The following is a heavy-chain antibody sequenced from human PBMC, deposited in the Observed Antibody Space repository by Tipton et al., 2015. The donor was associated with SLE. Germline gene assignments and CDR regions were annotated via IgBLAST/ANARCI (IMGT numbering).Heavy chain of an antibody. J-gene: IGHJ4*02. CDR2: ISSSSSTI. D-gene: IGHD2-2*01. CDR3: ASLAVVPAATGDY. CDR1: GFTFSSYS. Sequence: SLRLSCAASGFTFSSYSMNWVRQAPGKGLEWVSYISSSSSTIYYADSVKGRFTISRDNAKNSLYLQMNSLRAEDTAVYYCASLAVVPAATGDYWGQGTLVTVSS. V-gene: IGHV3-48*01.